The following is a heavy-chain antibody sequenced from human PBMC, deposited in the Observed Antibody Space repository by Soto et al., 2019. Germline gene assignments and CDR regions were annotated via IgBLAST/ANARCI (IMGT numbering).Heavy chain of an antibody. J-gene: IGHJ4*02. V-gene: IGHV3-23*01. CDR2: ISGGGDTT. CDR1: GFTFNNYA. Sequence: EVQLLESGGGLVQPGGSLRLSCAASGFTFNNYAMTWVRQAQGKELEWVSAISGGGDTTFYADSVMGRFTVSRDGSKSTLDLQMSSLRAEDTALYYCEKGRGGSGSLTPRVDFWGQGTLVTVSS. D-gene: IGHD3-10*01. CDR3: EKGRGGSGSLTPRVDF.